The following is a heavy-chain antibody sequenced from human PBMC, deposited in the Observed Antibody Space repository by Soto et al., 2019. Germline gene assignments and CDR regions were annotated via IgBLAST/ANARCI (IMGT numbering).Heavy chain of an antibody. J-gene: IGHJ4*02. Sequence: SETLSLTRTVSGGSISSGDYYWSWIRQPPGKGLEWIGYIYYSGSTYYNPSLKSRVTISVDTSKNQFSLKLSSVTAADTAVYYCARGKTTVHDYWGQGTLVTVSS. CDR1: GGSISSGDYY. CDR3: ARGKTTVHDY. CDR2: IYYSGST. D-gene: IGHD4-17*01. V-gene: IGHV4-30-4*01.